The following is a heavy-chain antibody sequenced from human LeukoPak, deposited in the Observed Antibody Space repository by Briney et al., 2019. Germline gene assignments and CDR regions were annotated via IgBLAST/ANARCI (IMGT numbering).Heavy chain of an antibody. J-gene: IGHJ1*01. Sequence: SVKVSCKASGGTFSSYAISWVRQAPGQGLEWMGRTIPIFGTANYAQKFQGRVTITTDESTSTAYMELSSLRSEDTAVYYCATKAATYYYDSSGYYGAEYFQHWGQGTLVTVSS. CDR1: GGTFSSYA. D-gene: IGHD3-22*01. V-gene: IGHV1-69*05. CDR3: ATKAATYYYDSSGYYGAEYFQH. CDR2: TIPIFGTA.